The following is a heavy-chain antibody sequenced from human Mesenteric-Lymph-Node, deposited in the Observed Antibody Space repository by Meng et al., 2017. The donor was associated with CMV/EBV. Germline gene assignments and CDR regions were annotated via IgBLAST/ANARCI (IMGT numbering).Heavy chain of an antibody. V-gene: IGHV1-3*01. D-gene: IGHD3-10*01. CDR3: ARDGGYNSPPGEF. CDR2: INVNNGDT. CDR1: GYTFTTQS. J-gene: IGHJ4*02. Sequence: KASGYTFTTQSMQWVGQAHGQRLEWVGWINVNNGDTHYSGNFLGRVTITRDTFASTAFMELSSLRSEDTAVYYCARDGGYNSPPGEFWGQGTLVTVSS.